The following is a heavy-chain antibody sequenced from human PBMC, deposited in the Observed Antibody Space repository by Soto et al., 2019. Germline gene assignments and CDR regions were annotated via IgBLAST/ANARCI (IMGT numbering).Heavy chain of an antibody. CDR3: ARGLRRVTPPLYYYYYGMDV. CDR1: GGSFSGYY. D-gene: IGHD4-4*01. CDR2: INHSGST. V-gene: IGHV4-34*01. Sequence: KTSETLSLTCAVYGGSFSGYYWSWIRQPPGKGLEWIGEINHSGSTNYNPSLKSRVTISVDTSKNQFSLKLSSVTAADTAVYYCARGLRRVTPPLYYYYYGMDVWGQGTTVTVSS. J-gene: IGHJ6*02.